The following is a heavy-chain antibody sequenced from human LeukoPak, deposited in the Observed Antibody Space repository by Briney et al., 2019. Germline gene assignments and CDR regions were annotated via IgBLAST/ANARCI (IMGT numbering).Heavy chain of an antibody. CDR2: ISDDGSNK. Sequence: GGSLRLSCAASGFTFSSYGMHWVRQAPGKGLEWVAVISDDGSNKYYADSVKGRFTISRDNSKNTLYLQMNSLRAEDTAVYYCAKEVRGANDAFDIWGQGTMVTVSS. CDR3: AKEVRGANDAFDI. CDR1: GFTFSSYG. D-gene: IGHD3-10*01. J-gene: IGHJ3*02. V-gene: IGHV3-30*18.